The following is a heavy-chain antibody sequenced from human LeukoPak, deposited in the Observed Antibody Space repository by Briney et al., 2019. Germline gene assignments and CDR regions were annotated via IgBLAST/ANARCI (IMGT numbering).Heavy chain of an antibody. CDR3: ATVEWREVVRGVGKWFDP. V-gene: IGHV1-69*06. CDR2: IIPIFGTA. CDR1: GGTFSSYA. J-gene: IGHJ5*02. D-gene: IGHD3-10*01. Sequence: SVKVSCKASGGTFSSYAISWVRQAPGQGLEWMGGIIPIFGTANYAQKFQGRVTITADKSTSTAYMELSSLRSEDTAVYYCATVEWREVVRGVGKWFDPWGQGTLVTVSS.